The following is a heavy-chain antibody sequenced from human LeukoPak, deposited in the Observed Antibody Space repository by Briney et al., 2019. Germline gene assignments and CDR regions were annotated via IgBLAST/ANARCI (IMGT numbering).Heavy chain of an antibody. CDR3: ARGWRSSENWFDP. J-gene: IGHJ5*02. Sequence: ASVKVSCKASGYTFTGYYMHWVRQAPGQGLEWMGRINPNSGGTNYAQKFQGRVTMTRDTSISTAYMELSRLRSEDTAVYYCARGWRSSENWFDPWGQGTLVTVSS. D-gene: IGHD6-6*01. V-gene: IGHV1-2*06. CDR2: INPNSGGT. CDR1: GYTFTGYY.